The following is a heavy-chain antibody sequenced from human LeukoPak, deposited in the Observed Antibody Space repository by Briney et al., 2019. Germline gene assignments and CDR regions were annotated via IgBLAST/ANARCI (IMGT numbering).Heavy chain of an antibody. CDR3: AKVGEVVTAISYFDY. CDR1: GFTFSSYA. CDR2: ISGSGGST. Sequence: GGSLRLSCAASGFTFSSYAMSWVRQAPGKGLEWVSAISGSGGSTYYADSVKGRFTISRDNSKNTLYLQMNSLRAEDTAVYYCAKVGEVVTAISYFDYWGQGTLVTVSS. D-gene: IGHD2-21*02. V-gene: IGHV3-23*01. J-gene: IGHJ4*02.